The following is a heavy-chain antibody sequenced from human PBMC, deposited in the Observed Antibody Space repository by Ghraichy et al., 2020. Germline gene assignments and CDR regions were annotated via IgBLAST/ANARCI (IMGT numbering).Heavy chain of an antibody. Sequence: GGSLRLSCAASGFTFSSYAMSWVRQAPGKGLEWVSAISGSGGSTYYADSVKGRFTISRDNSKNTLYLQMNSLRAEDTAVYYCAKDLSYSSSWYTISDYYYYGMDVWGQGTTVTVSS. D-gene: IGHD6-13*01. CDR1: GFTFSSYA. V-gene: IGHV3-23*01. J-gene: IGHJ6*02. CDR2: ISGSGGST. CDR3: AKDLSYSSSWYTISDYYYYGMDV.